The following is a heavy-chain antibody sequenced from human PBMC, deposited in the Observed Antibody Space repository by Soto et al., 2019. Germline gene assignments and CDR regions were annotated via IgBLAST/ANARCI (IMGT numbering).Heavy chain of an antibody. CDR1: GFTFSSYG. J-gene: IGHJ5*02. D-gene: IGHD5-18*01. V-gene: IGHV3-30*18. CDR2: ISYDGSNK. Sequence: GGTLRLSCAASGFTFSSYGLHWVRQAPGKGLEWVAVISYDGSNKYYADSVKGRFTISRDNSKNTLYLQMNSLRAEDTAVYYCAKRGYGRYNWFDPWGQGTLVTVSS. CDR3: AKRGYGRYNWFDP.